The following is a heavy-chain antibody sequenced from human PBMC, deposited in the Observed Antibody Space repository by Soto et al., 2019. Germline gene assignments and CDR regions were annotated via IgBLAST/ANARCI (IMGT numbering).Heavy chain of an antibody. Sequence: ASVKVSCKASGYSFTNNDVSWVRQATGQGLEWMGWMNPGGGDTGYAQKFQGRVTMTRDISIATAYMELSSLGSDDTAIYYCARMATFGSLNWFDPWGQGTLVTV. J-gene: IGHJ5*02. CDR1: GYSFTNND. CDR2: MNPGGGDT. CDR3: ARMATFGSLNWFDP. D-gene: IGHD3-16*01. V-gene: IGHV1-8*01.